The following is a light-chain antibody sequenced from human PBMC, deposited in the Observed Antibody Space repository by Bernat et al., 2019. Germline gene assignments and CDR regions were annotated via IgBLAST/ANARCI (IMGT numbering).Light chain of an antibody. CDR2: LVS. CDR3: MQALQTPRV. J-gene: IGKJ4*01. CDR1: QSLLHSNGYNY. V-gene: IGKV2-28*01. Sequence: DIVMTQSPLSLPVTPGEPASISCRSSQSLLHSNGYNYLDWYLQKPGQSRQLLIYLVSNRASGVPDRFSGSGSGTDFTLKISRVEAEDVGVYYCMQALQTPRVFGGGTKVEIK.